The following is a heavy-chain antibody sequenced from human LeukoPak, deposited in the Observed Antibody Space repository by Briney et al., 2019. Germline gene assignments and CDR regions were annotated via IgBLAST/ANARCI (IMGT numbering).Heavy chain of an antibody. CDR1: GFTCSSYA. J-gene: IGHJ3*02. Sequence: GGSLRLSCAASGFTCSSYAMSWVRQAPGKGLEWVSAISGSGGSTYYADSVKGRFTISRDNSKNTLYLQMNSLRAEDTAVYYCAKALYYYDSSGYYPYGAFDIWGQGTMVTVSS. CDR3: AKALYYYDSSGYYPYGAFDI. V-gene: IGHV3-23*01. D-gene: IGHD3-22*01. CDR2: ISGSGGST.